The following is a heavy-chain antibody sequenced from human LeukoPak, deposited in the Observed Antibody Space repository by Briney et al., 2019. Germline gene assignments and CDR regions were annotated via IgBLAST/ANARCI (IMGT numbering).Heavy chain of an antibody. CDR3: ARLYGSGSYYYYYYMDV. J-gene: IGHJ6*03. V-gene: IGHV4-34*01. Sequence: SETLSLTCAVYGGSFSGYYLSWIRQPPGKGLEWIGEINHSGSTNYNPSLKSRVTISVDTSKNQFSLKLSSVTAADTAVYYCARLYGSGSYYYYYYMDVWGKGTTVTVSS. CDR1: GGSFSGYY. D-gene: IGHD3-10*01. CDR2: INHSGST.